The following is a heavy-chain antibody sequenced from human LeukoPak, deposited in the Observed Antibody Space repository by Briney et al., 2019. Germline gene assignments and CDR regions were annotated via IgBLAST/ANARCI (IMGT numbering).Heavy chain of an antibody. CDR1: GYTFTSYD. D-gene: IGHD6-13*01. CDR2: ISAYNGNT. CDR3: ARVAAAKPDY. V-gene: IGHV1-18*01. J-gene: IGHJ4*02. Sequence: ASVKVSCKASGYTFTSYDINWVRQATGQGLEWMGWISAYNGNTNYAQKLQGRVTMTTDTSTSTAYMELRSLRSDDTAVYYCARVAAAKPDYWGQGTLVTVSS.